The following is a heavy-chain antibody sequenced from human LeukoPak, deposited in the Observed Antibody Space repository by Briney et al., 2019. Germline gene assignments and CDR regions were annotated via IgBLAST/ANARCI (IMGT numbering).Heavy chain of an antibody. J-gene: IGHJ4*02. CDR1: GFTFSSYW. D-gene: IGHD3-22*01. CDR3: ARAGNYYDSSGYYYPNY. CDR2: IKQDGSEK. V-gene: IGHV3-7*01. Sequence: QPGGSLRLSCAASGFTFSSYWMSWVRQAPGKGLEWVANIKQDGSEKYYVDSVKGRFTISRDNAKNSLYLQMNSLRAEDTAVYYCARAGNYYDSSGYYYPNYWGQGTLVTVSS.